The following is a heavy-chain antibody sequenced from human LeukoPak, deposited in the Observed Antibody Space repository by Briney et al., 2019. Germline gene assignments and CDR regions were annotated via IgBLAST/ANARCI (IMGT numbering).Heavy chain of an antibody. V-gene: IGHV3-15*01. CDR3: ATDIPYTAGRSLNY. D-gene: IGHD2-2*02. J-gene: IGHJ4*02. CDR1: GFTFRNAW. CDR2: IKTKGDGGTT. Sequence: GGSLRLSCAASGFTFRNAWMSWVRQAPGKGLEWVGHIKTKGDGGTTDYAAPVKGRFTFSRDGSKNMLYLQLSSLKTEDTAVYYCATDIPYTAGRSLNYWGQGTLVTVSS.